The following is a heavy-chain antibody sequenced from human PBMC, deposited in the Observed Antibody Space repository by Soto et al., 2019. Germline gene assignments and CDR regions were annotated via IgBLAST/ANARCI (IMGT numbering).Heavy chain of an antibody. CDR3: ARCKMVYDNRVCDY. J-gene: IGHJ4*02. Sequence: SETLSLTCTVSGGSISSYYWSWIRQPPGKGLEWIGYIYYSGSTNYNPSLKSRVTISVDTSKNQFSLKLSSVTAADTAVYYCARCKMVYDNRVCDYWGQGTLVTVSS. D-gene: IGHD2-8*01. CDR2: IYYSGST. V-gene: IGHV4-59*01. CDR1: GGSISSYY.